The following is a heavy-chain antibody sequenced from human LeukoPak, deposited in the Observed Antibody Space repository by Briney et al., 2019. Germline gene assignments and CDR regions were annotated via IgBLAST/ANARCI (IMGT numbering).Heavy chain of an antibody. CDR3: ASTASLSY. D-gene: IGHD6-6*01. V-gene: IGHV3-7*01. CDR2: IKQDASEE. J-gene: IGHJ4*02. Sequence: GGSLRLSCAASGFSFSSYWMTWVRQAPGKGLGWVANIKQDASEEHYVDSVKGRFTISRDNAKSSLYLQLNSLRVEDTALYFCASTASLSYWGQGTLVTVSS. CDR1: GFSFSSYW.